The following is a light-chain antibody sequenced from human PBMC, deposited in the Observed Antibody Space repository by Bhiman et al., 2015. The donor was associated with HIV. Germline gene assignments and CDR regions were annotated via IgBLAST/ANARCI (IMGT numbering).Light chain of an antibody. CDR2: EVT. CDR1: SSDVGNYNL. Sequence: QSALTQPASVSGSPGQSITISCTGTSSDVGNYNLVSWYQLHPGKAPKLMIFEVTKRPSGVSNRFSGSKSGTSASLAISGLQAEDEADYYCAAWDDSLSGGVFGGGTKLTV. CDR3: AAWDDSLSGGV. J-gene: IGLJ3*02. V-gene: IGLV2-14*02.